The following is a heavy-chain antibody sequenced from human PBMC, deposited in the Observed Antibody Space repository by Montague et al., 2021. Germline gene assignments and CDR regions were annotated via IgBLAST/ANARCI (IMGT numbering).Heavy chain of an antibody. CDR3: ARALAARWWSDP. D-gene: IGHD6-6*01. J-gene: IGHJ5*02. V-gene: IGHV4-59*01. CDR1: GGSIRSYY. CDR2: IYYSGST. Sequence: SETLSLTCTISGGSIRSYYWNWIRQPPGKGLEWIGYIYYSGSTNYNPSLKSRVNISLDTSNYQFSLNLRSVTAADTAVYYCARALAARWWSDPWGQGTLVTVSS.